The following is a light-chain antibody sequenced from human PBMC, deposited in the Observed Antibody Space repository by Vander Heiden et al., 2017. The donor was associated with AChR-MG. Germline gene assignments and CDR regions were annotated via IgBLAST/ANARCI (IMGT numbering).Light chain of an antibody. J-gene: IGKJ1*01. CDR3: QQYNYWPQT. CDR2: GIS. Sequence: ETVMTQSPATLSVSPGERATLSCRASQRISSNLAWYQQKPGQAPRLLIYGISSRATDIPARFSGSGSETEFTLTINSLQSEDFAVYYCQQYNYWPQTFGQGTKVEIK. V-gene: IGKV3-15*01. CDR1: QRISSN.